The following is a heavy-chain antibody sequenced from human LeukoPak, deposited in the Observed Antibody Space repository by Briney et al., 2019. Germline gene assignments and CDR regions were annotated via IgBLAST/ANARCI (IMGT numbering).Heavy chain of an antibody. CDR2: IHHSGST. CDR1: GYSISSGYY. J-gene: IGHJ4*02. D-gene: IGHD3-9*01. CDR3: ARGFLLRYFDSLDY. Sequence: ASETLSLTCTVSGYSISSGYYWGWIRQPPGKGLEWIGSIHHSGSTYYNPSLKSRVTISVDTSKNQFSLKLNSVTAADTAVYYCARGFLLRYFDSLDYWGQGTLVTVSS. V-gene: IGHV4-38-2*02.